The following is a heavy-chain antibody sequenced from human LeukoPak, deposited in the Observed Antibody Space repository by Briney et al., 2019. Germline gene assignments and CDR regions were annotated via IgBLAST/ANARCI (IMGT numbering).Heavy chain of an antibody. Sequence: GSSVKVSCKASGGTFSSYAISWVRQAPGQGLEWMGGIIPIFGTANYAQKFQGRVTITADESTSTAYMELSSLRSEDTAVYYCASGEYSGYDSPFDYWGQGTLVTVSS. D-gene: IGHD5-12*01. J-gene: IGHJ4*02. CDR1: GGTFSSYA. CDR2: IIPIFGTA. CDR3: ASGEYSGYDSPFDY. V-gene: IGHV1-69*01.